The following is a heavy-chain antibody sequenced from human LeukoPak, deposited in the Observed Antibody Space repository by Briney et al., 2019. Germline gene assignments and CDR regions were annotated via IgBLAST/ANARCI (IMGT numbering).Heavy chain of an antibody. CDR3: AKRDGAAGTDY. CDR1: GFTFSSYS. J-gene: IGHJ4*02. CDR2: ISDSGSST. V-gene: IGHV3-23*01. D-gene: IGHD6-19*01. Sequence: GGSLRLSCAASGFTFSSYSMNWVRQAPGKGLEWVSDISDSGSSTFYADSVKGRFTISRDSSKNMLYLQMNSLRAEDTAVYYCAKRDGAAGTDYWGQGILVTVSS.